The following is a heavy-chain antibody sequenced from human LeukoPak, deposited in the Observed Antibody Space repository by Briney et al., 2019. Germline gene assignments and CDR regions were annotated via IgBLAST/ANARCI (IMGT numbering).Heavy chain of an antibody. J-gene: IGHJ3*02. Sequence: SKTLSLTCTVSGDSISSYFWSWIRQPAGKGLEWIGRISTSGTTNYNASLKSRLTMSLDTSRHQFSLNLTSVTAADTAVYYCAREVGSTGRALDIWGQGTMVTVSS. CDR2: ISTSGTT. D-gene: IGHD1-26*01. CDR3: AREVGSTGRALDI. CDR1: GDSISSYF. V-gene: IGHV4-4*07.